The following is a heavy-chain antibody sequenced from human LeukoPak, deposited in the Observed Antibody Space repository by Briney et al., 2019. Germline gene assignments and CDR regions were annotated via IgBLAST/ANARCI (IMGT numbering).Heavy chain of an antibody. J-gene: IGHJ3*02. CDR2: IKQDGSEK. CDR3: ARDLGYDAFDI. Sequence: GGSLRLSCAASGFAFSSCWMHWVRQAPGKGLEWVANIKQDGSEKYYVDSVKGRFTISRDNAKNSLYLQMNSLRAEDTAVYYCARDLGYDAFDIWGQGTMVTVSS. D-gene: IGHD3-16*01. V-gene: IGHV3-7*03. CDR1: GFAFSSCW.